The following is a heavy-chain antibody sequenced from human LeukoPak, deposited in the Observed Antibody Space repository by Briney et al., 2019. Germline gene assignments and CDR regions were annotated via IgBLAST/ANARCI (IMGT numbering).Heavy chain of an antibody. V-gene: IGHV3-21*01. Sequence: GGSLRLSCAASGFTFSTYIMTWVRQAPGKGLEWVSSISGTSSYIYYADSVKGRFTISRDNAKNSLYLEMNSLRAEDTAMYYCARLVVTGPLDYWGQGTLVTVSS. CDR3: ARLVVTGPLDY. J-gene: IGHJ4*02. CDR2: ISGTSSYI. D-gene: IGHD2-21*02. CDR1: GFTFSTYI.